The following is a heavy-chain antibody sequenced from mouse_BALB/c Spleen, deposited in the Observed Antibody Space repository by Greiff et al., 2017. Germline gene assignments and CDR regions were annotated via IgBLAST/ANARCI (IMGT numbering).Heavy chain of an antibody. CDR3: ARSAFAY. Sequence: DVQLVESGPGLVKPSQSLSLTCTVTGYSITSDYAWNWIRQFPGNKLEWMGYISYSGSTSYNPSLKSRISITRDTSKNQFFLQLNSVTTEDTATYYCARSAFAYWGQGTLVTVSA. V-gene: IGHV3-2*02. CDR1: GYSITSDYA. CDR2: ISYSGST. D-gene: IGHD1-2*01. J-gene: IGHJ3*01.